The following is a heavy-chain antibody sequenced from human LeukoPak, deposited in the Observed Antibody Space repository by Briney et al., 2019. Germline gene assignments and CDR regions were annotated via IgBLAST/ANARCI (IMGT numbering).Heavy chain of an antibody. J-gene: IGHJ3*02. CDR3: ARDRGNAYRSSTSCYVFDI. D-gene: IGHD2-2*01. CDR2: IIAIFGTA. CDR1: GGTFSSYA. V-gene: IGHV1-69*05. Sequence: GSSVKVSCKASGGTFSSYAISWVRQAPGQGLEWMGGIIAIFGTAIYAQNFQGRVTISTDESTTTAFMDLTSLRSEDTAVYYCARDRGNAYRSSTSCYVFDIWGQGTMVTVSA.